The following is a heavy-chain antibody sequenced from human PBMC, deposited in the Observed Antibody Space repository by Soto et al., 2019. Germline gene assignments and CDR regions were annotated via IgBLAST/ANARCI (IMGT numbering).Heavy chain of an antibody. CDR1: GFSLSTSGMC. CDR2: IDWDDDK. D-gene: IGHD1-26*01. CDR3: ARINADSGSYRTDYYYYGMDV. V-gene: IGHV2-70*01. J-gene: IGHJ6*02. Sequence: ESGPTLVNPTQTLTLTCTFSGFSLSTSGMCVSWIRQPSGKALEWLALIDWDDDKYYSTSLKTRLTISKDTSKNQVVLTMTNMDPVDTATYYCARINADSGSYRTDYYYYGMDVWGQGTTVTVSS.